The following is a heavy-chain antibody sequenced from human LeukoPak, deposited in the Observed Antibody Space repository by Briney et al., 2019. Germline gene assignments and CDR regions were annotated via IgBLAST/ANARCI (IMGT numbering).Heavy chain of an antibody. D-gene: IGHD6-19*01. CDR3: ARDRTWYSSGWYPPDY. V-gene: IGHV3-7*01. J-gene: IGHJ4*02. Sequence: GSLRLSCAASGFTFSSYWMSWVRQAPGKGLEWVANIKQDGSEKYYVDSVKGRFTISRDNAKNSLYLQMNSLRAEDTAVYYCARDRTWYSSGWYPPDYWGQGTLVTVSS. CDR2: IKQDGSEK. CDR1: GFTFSSYW.